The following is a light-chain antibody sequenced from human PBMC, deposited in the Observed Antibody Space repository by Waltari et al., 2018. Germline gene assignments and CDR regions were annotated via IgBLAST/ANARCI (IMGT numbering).Light chain of an antibody. J-gene: IGKJ2*01. V-gene: IGKV3-15*01. CDR3: QQYNNWPPYS. CDR2: DAS. CDR1: QSVSRN. Sequence: VMTQSPVTLSVSPGERATVSCRASQSVSRNLAWYQQKPGQAPRLLIYDASTRATGIPARFSGSGSGTEFTLTISSLQSEDFAVYYCQQYNNWPPYSFSQGTKLEI.